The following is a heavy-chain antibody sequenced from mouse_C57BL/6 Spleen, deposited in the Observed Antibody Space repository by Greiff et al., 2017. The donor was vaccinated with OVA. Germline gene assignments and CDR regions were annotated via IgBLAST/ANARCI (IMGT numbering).Heavy chain of an antibody. CDR1: GFTFSDYG. CDR3: ARGDYDYDWFAY. CDR2: ISSGSSTI. D-gene: IGHD2-4*01. V-gene: IGHV5-17*01. Sequence: DVQLVESGGGLVKPGGSLKLSCAASGFTFSDYGMHWVRQAPEKGLEWVAYISSGSSTIYYADTVKGRFTISRDNAKNTLFLEMTSLRSEDTAMYYFARGDYDYDWFAYWGQGTLVTVSA. J-gene: IGHJ3*01.